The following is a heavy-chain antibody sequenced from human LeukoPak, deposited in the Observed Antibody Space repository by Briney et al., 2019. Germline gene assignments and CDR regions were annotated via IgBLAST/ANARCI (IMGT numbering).Heavy chain of an antibody. D-gene: IGHD4-17*01. J-gene: IGHJ4*02. CDR1: GGSFSGYC. Sequence: KPSETLSLTCAVYGGSFSGYCWSWIRQPPGKGLEWIGEINHSGSTNYNPSLKSRVTISVDTSKNQFSLKLSSVTAADTAVYYCARTLDYGDYRSDYWGQGTLVTVSS. V-gene: IGHV4-34*01. CDR3: ARTLDYGDYRSDY. CDR2: INHSGST.